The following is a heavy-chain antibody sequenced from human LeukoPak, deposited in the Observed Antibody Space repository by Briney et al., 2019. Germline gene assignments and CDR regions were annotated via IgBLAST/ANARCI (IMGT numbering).Heavy chain of an antibody. J-gene: IGHJ4*02. CDR3: VTGQTGRHPYFFDY. V-gene: IGHV3-7*01. CDR1: GFNFSTYW. CDR2: IKEDGSEI. Sequence: GGSLRLSCTASGFNFSTYWMTWVRQVPGKGLEWVANIKEDGSEIYYVDAVKGRFSISRDNAETSLYLQMHSLSVADTGLYYCVTGQTGRHPYFFDYWGQGTLVTVSS. D-gene: IGHD3-10*01.